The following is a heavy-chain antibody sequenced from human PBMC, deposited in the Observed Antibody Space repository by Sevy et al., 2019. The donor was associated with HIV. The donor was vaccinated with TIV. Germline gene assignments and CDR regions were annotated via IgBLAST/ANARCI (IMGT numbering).Heavy chain of an antibody. Sequence: GGSLRLSCAASGFTFSTYAMHWVRQAPGKGLEWVAVISYDGSNNYYADSVKGRFTISRDNSKNTLYLQMNSLRAEDTAVFYCARDKDSSSWTLDYWGQGTPVTVSS. CDR3: ARDKDSSSWTLDY. CDR1: GFTFSTYA. J-gene: IGHJ4*02. D-gene: IGHD6-13*01. CDR2: ISYDGSNN. V-gene: IGHV3-30-3*01.